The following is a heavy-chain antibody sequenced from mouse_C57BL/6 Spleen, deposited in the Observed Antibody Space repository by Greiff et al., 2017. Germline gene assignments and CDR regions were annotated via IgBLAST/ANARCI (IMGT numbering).Heavy chain of an antibody. CDR2: IDPSDSET. CDR3: ARGKTAQAYFDY. D-gene: IGHD3-2*02. V-gene: IGHV1-52*01. J-gene: IGHJ2*01. Sequence: QVQLQQPGAELVRPGSSVKLSCKASGYTFTSYWMHWVKQRPIQGLEWIGNIDPSDSETHYNQKFKDKATLTVDKSSSTAYMQLSSLTSEDSAVYYCARGKTAQAYFDYWGQGTTLTVSS. CDR1: GYTFTSYW.